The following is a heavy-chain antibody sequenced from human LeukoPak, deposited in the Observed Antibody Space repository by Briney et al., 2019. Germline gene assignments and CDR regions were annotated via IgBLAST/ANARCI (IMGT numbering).Heavy chain of an antibody. CDR2: ISYDGSNK. CDR3: ARDSYRMDV. Sequence: GGSLRLSCAASGFTFSSYAMHWVRQAPGKGLEWVAVISYDGSNKYYADSVKGRFTISRDNSKNTLYLQMNSLRAEDTAVYYCARDSYRMDVWGQGTTVTVSS. CDR1: GFTFSSYA. V-gene: IGHV3-30-3*01. J-gene: IGHJ6*02.